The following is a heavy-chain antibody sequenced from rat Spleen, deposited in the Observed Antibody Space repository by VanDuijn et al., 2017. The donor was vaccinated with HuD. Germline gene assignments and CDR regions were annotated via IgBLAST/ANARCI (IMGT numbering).Heavy chain of an antibody. D-gene: IGHD1-2*01. CDR1: GFTFNNYW. CDR3: TTDPRSSPVMDA. J-gene: IGHJ4*01. CDR2: INYDGTST. V-gene: IGHV5-31*01. Sequence: EVQLVESGGGLVQPGRSLKLSCVASGFTFNNYWMTWIRQAPGKGLEWVATINYDGTSTHYRDSVKGRYTISRENTKNTLYLQMDSLRAEDTATYYCTTDPRSSPVMDAWGTGASVTVSS.